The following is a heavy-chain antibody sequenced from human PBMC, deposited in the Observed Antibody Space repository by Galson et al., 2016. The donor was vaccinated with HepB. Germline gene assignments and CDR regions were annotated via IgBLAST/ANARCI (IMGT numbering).Heavy chain of an antibody. CDR2: ISPIRGGT. J-gene: IGHJ4*02. V-gene: IGHV1-46*01. CDR3: ARGARFLHDLDF. Sequence: TFILYSMVWVRQAPGQGLEWMGRISPIRGGTSYAQKFYDRVTMTTDTSTNTVYMELTNLRSEDTAVYYCARGARFLHDLDFWGQGTLVTVSS. D-gene: IGHD5-24*01. CDR1: TFILYS.